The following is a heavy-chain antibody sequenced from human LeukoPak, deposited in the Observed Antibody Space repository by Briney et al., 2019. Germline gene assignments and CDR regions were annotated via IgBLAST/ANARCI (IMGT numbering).Heavy chain of an antibody. V-gene: IGHV7-4-1*02. CDR1: GYTFTSYA. CDR3: ARDYYDSSGYYSYYYYGMDV. CDR2: INTNTGNP. Sequence: ASAKVSCKASGYTFTSYAMNWVRQAPGQGLEWMGWINTNTGNPTYAQGFTGRFVFSLDTSVSTAYLQISSLKAEDTAVYYCARDYYDSSGYYSYYYYGMDVWGQGTTVTVSS. D-gene: IGHD3-22*01. J-gene: IGHJ6*02.